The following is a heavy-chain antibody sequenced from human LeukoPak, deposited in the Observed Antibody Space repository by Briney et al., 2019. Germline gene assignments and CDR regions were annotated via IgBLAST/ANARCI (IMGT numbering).Heavy chain of an antibody. CDR3: ARDQDYDILTGYYHTYGMDV. CDR1: GFTFSRYW. Sequence: PGGSLRLFCAASGFTFSRYWMSWVRQARGKGLEWVANIKQDGSEKYYVDSVKGRFTISRDNAKNSLYLQMNSLRAEDTAVYYCARDQDYDILTGYYHTYGMDVWGKGTTVTVSS. V-gene: IGHV3-7*01. CDR2: IKQDGSEK. J-gene: IGHJ6*04. D-gene: IGHD3-9*01.